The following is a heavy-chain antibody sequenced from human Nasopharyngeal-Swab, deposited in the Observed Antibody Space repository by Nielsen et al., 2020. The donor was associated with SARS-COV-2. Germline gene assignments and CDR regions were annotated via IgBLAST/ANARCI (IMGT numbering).Heavy chain of an antibody. J-gene: IGHJ3*02. CDR3: ARDRALRFLEWLNGVRALDI. CDR1: GGSISSSNW. V-gene: IGHV4-4*02. CDR2: IYHGGST. D-gene: IGHD3-3*01. Sequence: SETLSLTCAVSGGSISSSNWWCWVRQPPGKGLDWIGEIYHGGSTNYNPSLKNRVTISVDKSKNQFSLKLSSVTAADTAVYYCARDRALRFLEWLNGVRALDIWGQGTMVTVSS.